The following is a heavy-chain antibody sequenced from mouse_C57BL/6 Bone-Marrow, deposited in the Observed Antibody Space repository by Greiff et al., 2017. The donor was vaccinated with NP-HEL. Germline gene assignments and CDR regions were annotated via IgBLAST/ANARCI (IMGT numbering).Heavy chain of an antibody. J-gene: IGHJ4*01. Sequence: VQLQQSGAELARPGASVKLSCKASGYTFTSYGISWVKQRTGQGLEWIGEIYPRSGNTYYNQKFKGKATLTADKSSSTAYMELRSLTSEDSAVVFCAREHGYYAMDYWGQGTSVTVSS. CDR1: GYTFTSYG. V-gene: IGHV1-81*01. CDR3: AREHGYYAMDY. CDR2: IYPRSGNT.